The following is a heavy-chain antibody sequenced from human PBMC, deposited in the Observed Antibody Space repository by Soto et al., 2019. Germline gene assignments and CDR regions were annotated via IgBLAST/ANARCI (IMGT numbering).Heavy chain of an antibody. D-gene: IGHD3-16*01. V-gene: IGHV5-51*01. CDR3: ARGERIIGLYFGYAVVY. J-gene: IGHJ4*03. Sequence: PGESLKISCKGSGYSFTSHWIGWVRQMPGKGLEWMGIIYPGDSKTTYSPSFQGQVTISADKSITTAYLQWSSLKASDSAMHYCARGERIIGLYFGYAVVYWGQATLVTVSS. CDR1: GYSFTSHW. CDR2: IYPGDSKT.